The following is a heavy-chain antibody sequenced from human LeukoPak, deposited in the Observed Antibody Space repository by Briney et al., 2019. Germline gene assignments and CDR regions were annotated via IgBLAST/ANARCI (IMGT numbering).Heavy chain of an antibody. CDR2: IYYSGST. Sequence: SETLSLTCTVSGGSISSSSYYWAWIRQPPGKGLEWIGSIYYSGSTYYNPSLKSRVTISVDTSKNQFSLQLRSVTAADTAVYYCARNVSTGYFVYWGQETLVTVSS. D-gene: IGHD3-22*01. CDR1: GGSISSSSYY. V-gene: IGHV4-39*01. CDR3: ARNVSTGYFVY. J-gene: IGHJ4*02.